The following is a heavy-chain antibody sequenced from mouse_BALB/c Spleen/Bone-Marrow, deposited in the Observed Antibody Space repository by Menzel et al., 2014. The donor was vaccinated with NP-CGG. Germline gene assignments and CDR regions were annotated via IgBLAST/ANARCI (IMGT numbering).Heavy chain of an antibody. Sequence: VQLQQSGAELVKPGASAKLSCTASDFNIKDAYMHWVKQRPEQGLEWIGRIDPANVNTKYDTKFQGKATITADTSSNTAYLLLSSLTSEDTAVYYCAVYYYGRSSFAYWGQGTLVTVSA. D-gene: IGHD1-1*01. CDR3: AVYYYGRSSFAY. J-gene: IGHJ3*01. CDR2: IDPANVNT. V-gene: IGHV14-3*02. CDR1: DFNIKDAY.